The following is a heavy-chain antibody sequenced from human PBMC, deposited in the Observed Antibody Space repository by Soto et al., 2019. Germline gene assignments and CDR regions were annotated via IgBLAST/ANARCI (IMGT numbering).Heavy chain of an antibody. CDR1: GFTFSSYA. V-gene: IGHV3-23*01. CDR2: IRASGGST. Sequence: GGSLRLSCAASGFTFSSYAMTWVRQAPGKGLEWVSTIRASGGSTYYADSVKGRSTISRDNSMNTLFLHMNSLRAEDTAIYYCAKGGYTSPFDYWGLGTLVPVSS. D-gene: IGHD5-12*01. CDR3: AKGGYTSPFDY. J-gene: IGHJ4*02.